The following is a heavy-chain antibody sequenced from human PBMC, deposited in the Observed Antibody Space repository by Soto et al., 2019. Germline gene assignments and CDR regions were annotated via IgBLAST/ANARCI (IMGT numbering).Heavy chain of an antibody. CDR1: GFTFSSYW. V-gene: IGHV3-7*03. Sequence: GGSLRLSCAASGFTFSSYWMSWVRHAPGKGLEWVANIKQDGSEKYYVDSVKGRFTISRDNAKNSLYLQMNSLRAEDTAVYYCARDLRPRYSSSSVGYYYYYGMDVWGQGTTVTVSS. CDR3: ARDLRPRYSSSSVGYYYYYGMDV. J-gene: IGHJ6*02. D-gene: IGHD6-6*01. CDR2: IKQDGSEK.